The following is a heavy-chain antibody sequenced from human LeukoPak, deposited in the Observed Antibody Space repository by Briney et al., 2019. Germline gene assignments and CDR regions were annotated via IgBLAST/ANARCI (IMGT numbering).Heavy chain of an antibody. J-gene: IGHJ4*02. CDR2: INHSGST. V-gene: IGHV4-34*01. D-gene: IGHD5-24*01. CDR1: GGSFSGYY. CDR3: ARGGGGWLPFDY. Sequence: SDSLSLTCAVYGGSFSGYYWSWIRQPPGKGLEWIGEINHSGSTNYNPSLKSRVTISVDTSKSQFSLKLSSVTAADTAVYYCARGGGGWLPFDYWGQGTLVTVSS.